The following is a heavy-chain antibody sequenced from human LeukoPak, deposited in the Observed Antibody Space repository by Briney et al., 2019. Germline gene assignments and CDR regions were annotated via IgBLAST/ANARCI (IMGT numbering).Heavy chain of an antibody. CDR2: INPNSGGT. V-gene: IGHV1-2*02. CDR3: ARQSDYGDWYFDL. J-gene: IGHJ2*01. Sequence: DSVKLSCKASGYTFTGYYMHWVRQAPGQGLEWMGWINPNSGGTNYGQKFQGRVTMTRDTSISTAYMELSRLRSDDTAVYYCARQSDYGDWYFDLWGRGTLVTVSS. D-gene: IGHD4-17*01. CDR1: GYTFTGYY.